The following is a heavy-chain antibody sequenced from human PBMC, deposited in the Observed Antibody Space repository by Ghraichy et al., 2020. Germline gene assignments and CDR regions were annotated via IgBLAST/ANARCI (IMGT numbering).Heavy chain of an antibody. CDR3: ARVLGVPPRRMDG. Sequence: ASVKVSCKASGYTFTSYDINWERQATGQRLEWMGWMNPNSGNAGSSQKFQGRVTMTRNNSISTAYMELSSLRSEDTAGYYCARVLGVPPRRMDGWGQGTTTTFSS. CDR2: MNPNSGNA. D-gene: IGHD2-2*01. J-gene: IGHJ6*02. V-gene: IGHV1-8*01. CDR1: GYTFTSYD.